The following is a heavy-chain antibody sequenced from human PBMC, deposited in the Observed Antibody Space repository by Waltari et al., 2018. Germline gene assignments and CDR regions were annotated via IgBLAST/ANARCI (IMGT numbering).Heavy chain of an antibody. J-gene: IGHJ3*02. CDR3: ARVVATADAFDI. D-gene: IGHD5-18*01. CDR1: GGSISSYY. CDR2: IYYSGST. V-gene: IGHV4-59*01. Sequence: QVQLQESGPGLVKPSETLSLTCTVPGGSISSYYWSWIRQPPGKGLEWIGYIYYSGSTNYNPSLKSRVTISVDTSKNQFSLKLSSVTAADTAVYYCARVVATADAFDIWGQGTMVTDSS.